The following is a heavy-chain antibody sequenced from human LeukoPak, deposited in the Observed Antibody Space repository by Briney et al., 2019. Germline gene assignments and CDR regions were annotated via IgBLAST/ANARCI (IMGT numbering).Heavy chain of an antibody. Sequence: PSETLSLTCAVYGGSFSGYYWSWIRQPPGKGLEWIGEINHSGSTNYNPSLKSRVTISVDTSKNQFSLKLSSVTAADTAVYYCARVREGYSIRDYYYYYYMDVWGKGTTVTVSS. CDR3: ARVREGYSIRDYYYYYYMDV. J-gene: IGHJ6*03. D-gene: IGHD4-11*01. CDR1: GGSFSGYY. CDR2: INHSGST. V-gene: IGHV4-34*01.